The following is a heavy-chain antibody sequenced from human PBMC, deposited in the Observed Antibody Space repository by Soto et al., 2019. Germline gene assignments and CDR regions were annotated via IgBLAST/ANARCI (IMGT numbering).Heavy chain of an antibody. J-gene: IGHJ4*02. Sequence: RGESLKISCKASGYSFNRYWIGWVRQMPGKGLEWMGIVHPGNSDIRYSPSFQGQVTVSVDRSISTAYLQWSSLKASDTAMYYCAALTGATFHWGQGTLVTVYS. CDR3: AALTGATFH. CDR2: VHPGNSDI. D-gene: IGHD1-20*01. V-gene: IGHV5-51*01. CDR1: GYSFNRYW.